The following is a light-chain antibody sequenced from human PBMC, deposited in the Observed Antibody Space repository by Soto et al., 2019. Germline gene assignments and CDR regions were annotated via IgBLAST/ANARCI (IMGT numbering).Light chain of an antibody. CDR3: SSYTSSSTDV. J-gene: IGLJ1*01. CDR1: SSDVGGYNY. V-gene: IGLV2-14*01. CDR2: DVS. Sequence: SVLTQPASVSGSPGQSITISCTGTSSDVGGYNYVSWYQQHPGKAPKLMIYDVSNRPSGVSNRFSGSKSGNTASLTISGLQAEDEADYYCSSYTSSSTDVFGTGTKATVL.